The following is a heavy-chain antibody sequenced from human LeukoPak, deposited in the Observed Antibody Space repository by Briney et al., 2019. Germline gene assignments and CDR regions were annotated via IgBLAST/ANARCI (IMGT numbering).Heavy chain of an antibody. D-gene: IGHD1-26*01. CDR3: AKDYEPLVGVHRWGDWFDP. Sequence: GGSLRLSCAASGFTFSSYGLHWVRQAPGKGLEWVAFIRYDGNNKYYADSMKGRFTISRDNSKNTLYLQMNSLRAEDTAVYYCAKDYEPLVGVHRWGDWFDPWGQGTLVTVSS. CDR1: GFTFSSYG. V-gene: IGHV3-30*02. CDR2: IRYDGNNK. J-gene: IGHJ5*02.